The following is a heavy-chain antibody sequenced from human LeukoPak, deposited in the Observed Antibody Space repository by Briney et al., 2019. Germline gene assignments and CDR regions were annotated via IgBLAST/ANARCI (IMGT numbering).Heavy chain of an antibody. Sequence: ASVKVSCKASGGTFSSYAISWVRQAPGQGLEWMGGIIPIFGTANYAQKFQGRVTITADESTSTAYMELSSLRSEDTAVYYCARDSNPGITGTTRRPNDAFDIWGQGTMVTVSS. D-gene: IGHD1-7*01. J-gene: IGHJ3*02. CDR1: GGTFSSYA. CDR2: IIPIFGTA. V-gene: IGHV1-69*01. CDR3: ARDSNPGITGTTRRPNDAFDI.